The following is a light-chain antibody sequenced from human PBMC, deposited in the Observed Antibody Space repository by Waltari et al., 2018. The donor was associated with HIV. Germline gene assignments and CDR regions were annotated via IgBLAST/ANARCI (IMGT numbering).Light chain of an antibody. V-gene: IGLV2-14*03. J-gene: IGLJ2*01. Sequence: QSALTQPASMSGSPGQSITISCAGPTSDIGPSHSVSWYPQHTDRAPKLIIYDVSYRPSGVDSRFSGSKSGNTASLTISDLRSDDEAVYYCSSYTTTFIVGAGTKVDVL. CDR1: TSDIGPSHS. CDR3: SSYTTTFI. CDR2: DVS.